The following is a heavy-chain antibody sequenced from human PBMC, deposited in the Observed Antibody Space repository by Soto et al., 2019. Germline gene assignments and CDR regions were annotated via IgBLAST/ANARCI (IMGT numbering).Heavy chain of an antibody. CDR2: ISWNSAKV. CDR3: AKDVGSSGPV. Sequence: EVQLVESGGGSVQPGRSLRLSCTASGFTFGDFAMHWVRQAPGKGLEWVSGISWNSAKVGWADSVKGRFIISRDNAKNSLYLQMNSLRAEDTALYYCAKDVGSSGPVWGQGTLVTVSS. J-gene: IGHJ4*02. V-gene: IGHV3-9*01. CDR1: GFTFGDFA. D-gene: IGHD3-22*01.